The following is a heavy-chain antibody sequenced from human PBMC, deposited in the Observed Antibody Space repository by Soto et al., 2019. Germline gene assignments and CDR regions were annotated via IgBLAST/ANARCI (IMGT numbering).Heavy chain of an antibody. J-gene: IGHJ4*02. V-gene: IGHV3-33*01. D-gene: IGHD6-19*01. CDR3: ARDVLIVSVAGTVGIDY. CDR2: IWYDGSNK. Sequence: GGSLRLSCAASGFTFSSYGMHWVRQAPGKGLERVAVIWYDGSNKYFADSVKGRFTISRDNSKNTLYLQMSSLRAEDTAVYYCARDVLIVSVAGTVGIDYWGQGTLVTVSS. CDR1: GFTFSSYG.